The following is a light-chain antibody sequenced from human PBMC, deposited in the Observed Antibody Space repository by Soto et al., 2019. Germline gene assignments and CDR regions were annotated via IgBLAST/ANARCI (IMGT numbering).Light chain of an antibody. J-gene: IGLJ2*01. CDR1: SSDIGYYNY. CDR2: EVS. V-gene: IGLV2-14*01. CDR3: SSYTSITTGVL. Sequence: QSALTQSASVSGSPGQSITISCTGTSSDIGYYNYVSWHQQHPGKAPKLMIYEVSNRPSGVSNRFSGSRSGDTASLTISGLQAGDEADYFCSSYTSITTGVLFGGGTKLTVL.